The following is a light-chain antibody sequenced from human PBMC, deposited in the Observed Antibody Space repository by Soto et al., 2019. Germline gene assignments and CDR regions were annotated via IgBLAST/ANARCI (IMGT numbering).Light chain of an antibody. CDR1: QYIGSA. Sequence: SSATVGLCPKNRATLSGRASQYIGSAVAWYHQRSGQAPRLLIFDASIRVPTTPARFSGSGSGTVFTLTIYILEPDDFAVYCCHQDGNLTQKFGDGSKADIK. J-gene: IGKJ1*01. CDR3: HQDGNLTQK. V-gene: IGKV3-11*01. CDR2: DAS.